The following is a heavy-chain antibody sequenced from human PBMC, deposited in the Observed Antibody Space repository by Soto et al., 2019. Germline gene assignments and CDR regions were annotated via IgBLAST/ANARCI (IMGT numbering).Heavy chain of an antibody. CDR2: IYYSGST. J-gene: IGHJ4*02. Sequence: QLLESGPGLVKPSETLSLTCTVSGGSISSSSYYWGWIRQPPGKGLEWIGSIYYSGSTYYNPSLKSRVTISVDTSKNQFSLKLSSVTAADTAVYYCARHVVVVVAATITYFDYWGQGTLVTVSS. V-gene: IGHV4-39*01. D-gene: IGHD2-15*01. CDR1: GGSISSSSYY. CDR3: ARHVVVVVAATITYFDY.